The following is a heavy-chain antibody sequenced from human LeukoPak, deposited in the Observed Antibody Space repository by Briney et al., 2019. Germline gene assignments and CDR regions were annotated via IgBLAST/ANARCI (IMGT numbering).Heavy chain of an antibody. D-gene: IGHD5-24*01. Sequence: ASVKVSCKASGYTFTGYYMHWERQAPGQGLEWMGWINPNSGGTNYAQKFQGRVTMTRDTSISTAYMELSRLRSDDTAVYYCARDPPVRWLQPDYWGQGTLVTVSS. J-gene: IGHJ4*02. CDR1: GYTFTGYY. V-gene: IGHV1-2*02. CDR3: ARDPPVRWLQPDY. CDR2: INPNSGGT.